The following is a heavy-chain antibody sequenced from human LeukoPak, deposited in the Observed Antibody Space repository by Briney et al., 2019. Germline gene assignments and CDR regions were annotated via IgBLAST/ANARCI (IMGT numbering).Heavy chain of an antibody. CDR1: GFTFNTYS. CDR3: TTWGYDFWRSRNYLDV. CDR2: IKSKTDGGTT. Sequence: GGSLRLSCVAAGFTFNTYSINWVRQAPGKGLEWVGRIKSKTDGGTTDYAAPVKGRFTISRDDSKNTVYLQMNSLKTEDTAVYYCTTWGYDFWRSRNYLDVWGQGTTVTVSS. V-gene: IGHV3-15*07. J-gene: IGHJ6*02. D-gene: IGHD3-3*01.